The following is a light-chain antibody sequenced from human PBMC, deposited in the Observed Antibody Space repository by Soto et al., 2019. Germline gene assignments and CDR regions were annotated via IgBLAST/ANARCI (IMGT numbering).Light chain of an antibody. Sequence: DIQMTQSPSTLSASVGDRVTITCRASQSISNWLAWYQQKPGKAPKLLIYRASALERGVPSRFTGSGSGTEFTLTISSLQPDDFAIYFCQQYNTDSHTFGQGTRWISN. CDR3: QQYNTDSHT. CDR1: QSISNW. V-gene: IGKV1-5*03. CDR2: RAS. J-gene: IGKJ2*01.